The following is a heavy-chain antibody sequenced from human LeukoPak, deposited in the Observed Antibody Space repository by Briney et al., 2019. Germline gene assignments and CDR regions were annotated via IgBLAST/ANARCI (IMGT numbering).Heavy chain of an antibody. CDR1: GYSFTSYW. CDR2: IYPGDSDT. Sequence: GESLKISCKGPGYSFTSYWIGWVCQMPGKGLEWMGIIYPGDSDTRYSPSFQGQVTISADKSISTAYLQWSSLKASDTAMYYCARPYYCDSSGYRSAAFDIWGQGTMVTVSS. D-gene: IGHD3-22*01. J-gene: IGHJ3*02. V-gene: IGHV5-51*01. CDR3: ARPYYCDSSGYRSAAFDI.